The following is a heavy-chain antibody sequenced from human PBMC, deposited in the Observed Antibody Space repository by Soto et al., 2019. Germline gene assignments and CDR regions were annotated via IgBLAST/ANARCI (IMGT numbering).Heavy chain of an antibody. J-gene: IGHJ6*02. CDR3: AGYATGNYYGMDV. CDR1: GGSFSGYY. Sequence: SETLSLTCAVSGGSFSGYYWSWIRQPPGKGLEWIGEINHSGSTNYNPSLKSRVTISVDTSKNQFSLKLSSVTAADTAVYYCAGYATGNYYGMDVWGQGTTVTVYS. CDR2: INHSGST. V-gene: IGHV4-34*01. D-gene: IGHD3-10*01.